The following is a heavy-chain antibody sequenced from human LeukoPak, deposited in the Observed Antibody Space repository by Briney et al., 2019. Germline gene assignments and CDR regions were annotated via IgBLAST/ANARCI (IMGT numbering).Heavy chain of an antibody. V-gene: IGHV1-46*01. D-gene: IGHD3-10*01. J-gene: IGHJ4*01. CDR1: AYTFTSYY. CDR2: INTSGGST. Sequence: AAVKVSCNASAYTFTSYYMHWVRQAPGQGLEWMGIINTSGGSTSYAQKFQGRVTMTRDMSTSTVYMELSSMSSEDTAVYYSARGVFGGSGSSCDFDNWGHGALVTASS. CDR3: ARGVFGGSGSSCDFDN.